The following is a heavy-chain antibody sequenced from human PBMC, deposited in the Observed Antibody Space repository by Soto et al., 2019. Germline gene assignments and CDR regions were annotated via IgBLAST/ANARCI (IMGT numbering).Heavy chain of an antibody. V-gene: IGHV3-30-3*01. CDR3: ARVGAVAGLYYYYGMDV. J-gene: IGHJ6*02. Sequence: GGSLRISCSAPGFTFSSYAIHWVRQGPGKGLEWVAVISYDGSNKYYADPVKGRFTISRDNSKNTLYLQMNSLRAEDTAVYYCARVGAVAGLYYYYGMDVWGQGTTVTVSS. CDR2: ISYDGSNK. CDR1: GFTFSSYA. D-gene: IGHD6-19*01.